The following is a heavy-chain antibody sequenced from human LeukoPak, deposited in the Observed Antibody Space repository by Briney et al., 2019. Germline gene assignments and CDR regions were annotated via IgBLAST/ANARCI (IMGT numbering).Heavy chain of an antibody. CDR3: ATEYPYYYGMDV. CDR2: IYYSGST. Sequence: SETLSLTCTVSGGSISSSTYHWGWIRLPPGKGLEWIGSIYYSGSTYYNPSLKSRVTISVDTSKNQFSLKLSSVTAADTAVYYCATEYPYYYGMDVWGQGTTVTVSS. J-gene: IGHJ6*02. CDR1: GGSISSSTYH. V-gene: IGHV4-39*07. D-gene: IGHD2-2*01.